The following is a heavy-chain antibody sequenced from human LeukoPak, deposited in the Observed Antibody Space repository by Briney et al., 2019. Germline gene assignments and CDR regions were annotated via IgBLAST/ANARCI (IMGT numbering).Heavy chain of an antibody. CDR2: INPNSGGT. CDR1: GYTFTSYY. J-gene: IGHJ4*02. D-gene: IGHD3-10*01. V-gene: IGHV1-2*02. Sequence: GASVKLSCKASGYTFTSYYMHWVRQAPGQGHEWMGWINPNSGGTNYEQKFQGRVTMTRDTSISKAYMELSRLRSDDTAVYYCARVLAPYGSGSYSPFDYWGQGTLVTVSS. CDR3: ARVLAPYGSGSYSPFDY.